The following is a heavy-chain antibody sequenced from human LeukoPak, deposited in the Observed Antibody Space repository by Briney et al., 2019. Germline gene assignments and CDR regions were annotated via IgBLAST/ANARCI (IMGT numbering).Heavy chain of an antibody. CDR1: GYTVAAYY. Sequence: ASVKVSCKASGYTVAAYYLHWVRQAPGQGLEWVGWINPNTGGTFYAQRFQGRVTMTWDTAISTDYMELNRESSDDTAIYYCARHRNSQSTGAGDYWGQGTLLTVSS. V-gene: IGHV1-2*02. D-gene: IGHD1-26*01. CDR3: ARHRNSQSTGAGDY. J-gene: IGHJ4*02. CDR2: INPNTGGT.